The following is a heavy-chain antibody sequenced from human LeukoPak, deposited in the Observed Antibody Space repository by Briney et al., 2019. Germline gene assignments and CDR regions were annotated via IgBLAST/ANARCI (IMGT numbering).Heavy chain of an antibody. Sequence: PGGSLRLSCAASGFIFSNYDMNWLRQAPGKGLEWVSFMSSGGSTIFYADSVKGRFTISRDDAKNSLYVQMNNLRVEDTAVYYCARDENGDSDFDLWGRGTLVTVSS. J-gene: IGHJ2*01. CDR2: MSSGGSTI. V-gene: IGHV3-48*01. CDR1: GFIFSNYD. D-gene: IGHD5-12*01. CDR3: ARDENGDSDFDL.